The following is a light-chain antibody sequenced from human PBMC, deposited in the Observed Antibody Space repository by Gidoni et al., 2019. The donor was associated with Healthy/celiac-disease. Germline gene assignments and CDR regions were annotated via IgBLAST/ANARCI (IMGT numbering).Light chain of an antibody. Sequence: QSVLTQPPSASGTPGQRVTISCSGSSSNIGSNTVNWYQQLPGPAPKLLIYSKNQRPSGVPDRFSGSKSGTSASLAISGLQSEDEADYYCAAWDDSLNGSVVFGGGTKLTVL. V-gene: IGLV1-44*01. CDR2: SKN. J-gene: IGLJ2*01. CDR3: AAWDDSLNGSVV. CDR1: SSNIGSNT.